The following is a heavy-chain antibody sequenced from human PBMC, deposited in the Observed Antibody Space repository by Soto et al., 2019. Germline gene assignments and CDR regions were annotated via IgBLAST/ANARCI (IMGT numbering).Heavy chain of an antibody. Sequence: SETLSLTCTVSGGSISSSSYYWGWIRQPPGKGLEWIGSIYYSGSTYYNPSLKSRVTISVDTSKNQFSLKLSSVTAADTAVYYCARPQGDYRDNWFDPWGQGTLVTVSS. D-gene: IGHD4-17*01. CDR3: ARPQGDYRDNWFDP. V-gene: IGHV4-39*01. CDR1: GGSISSSSYY. J-gene: IGHJ5*02. CDR2: IYYSGST.